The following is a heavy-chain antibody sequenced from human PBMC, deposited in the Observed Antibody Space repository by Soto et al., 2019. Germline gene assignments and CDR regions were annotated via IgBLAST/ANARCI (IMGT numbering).Heavy chain of an antibody. J-gene: IGHJ5*02. CDR3: AAGFLAGIKA. CDR1: GGSISSYY. V-gene: IGHV4-59*12. CDR2: IYYSGST. D-gene: IGHD3-3*01. Sequence: SETLSLTCTVSGGSISSYYWSWIRQPPGKGLEWIGYIYYSGSTNYNPSLKSRVTISVDTSKNQFSLKLSSVTAEDTAVYYCAAGFLAGIKAWGQGTLVTVSS.